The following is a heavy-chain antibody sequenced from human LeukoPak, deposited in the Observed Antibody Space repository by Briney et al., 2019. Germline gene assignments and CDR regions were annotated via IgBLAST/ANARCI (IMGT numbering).Heavy chain of an antibody. CDR1: GFSFSSYG. J-gene: IGHJ4*02. CDR3: ARRSKSSGIWYYFDY. CDR2: ICGSGDIT. Sequence: PGGSLRLSCAASGFSFSSYGINSVRPAPGQGVEWVSGICGSGDITYYADSVRGRFTISRDNSRNTLYLQMNSLRAENTAVYYCARRSKSSGIWYYFDYWGQGTLVTVSS. V-gene: IGHV3-23*01. D-gene: IGHD6-25*01.